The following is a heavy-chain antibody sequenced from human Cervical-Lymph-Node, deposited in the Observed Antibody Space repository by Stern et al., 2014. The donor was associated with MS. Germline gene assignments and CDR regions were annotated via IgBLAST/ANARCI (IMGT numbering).Heavy chain of an antibody. V-gene: IGHV1-2*06. Sequence: QVQLVQSGAEVKKPGASVKVSCKASGYTFSGYYMHWVRQAPGQGLEWMGRINPNSGGTNYAQKFQGRVTMTRDTSISTAYVELSRLRSDDTAVYYCARDYGGSGWYPYDYWGQGTLVTVSS. CDR1: GYTFSGYY. CDR2: INPNSGGT. CDR3: ARDYGGSGWYPYDY. J-gene: IGHJ4*02. D-gene: IGHD6-19*01.